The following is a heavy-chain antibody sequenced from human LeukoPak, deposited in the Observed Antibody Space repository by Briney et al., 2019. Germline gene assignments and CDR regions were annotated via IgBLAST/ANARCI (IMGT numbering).Heavy chain of an antibody. V-gene: IGHV3-7*01. Sequence: PGGSLRLSCAASGFTFSNYAMSWVRQAPGKGLEWVANIKQDGSEKYYVDSVKGRFTISRDNAKNSLYLQMNSLRAEDTAVYYCARVSLGQLADDYWGQGTLVTVSS. CDR2: IKQDGSEK. CDR3: ARVSLGQLADDY. J-gene: IGHJ4*02. CDR1: GFTFSNYA. D-gene: IGHD6-6*01.